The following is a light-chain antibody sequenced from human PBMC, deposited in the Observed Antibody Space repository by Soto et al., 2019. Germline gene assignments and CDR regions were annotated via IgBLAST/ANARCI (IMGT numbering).Light chain of an antibody. CDR2: AAS. J-gene: IGKJ1*01. CDR1: QGISSY. CDR3: QHQT. V-gene: IGKV1-9*01. Sequence: DIQMTQSPSTLSASVGDRVTITCRASQGISSYLAWYQQKPGKAPKLLIYAASTLQTGVPSRFSGSGSGTEFTLTISSLQPDDFATYYCQHQTFGQGTKV.